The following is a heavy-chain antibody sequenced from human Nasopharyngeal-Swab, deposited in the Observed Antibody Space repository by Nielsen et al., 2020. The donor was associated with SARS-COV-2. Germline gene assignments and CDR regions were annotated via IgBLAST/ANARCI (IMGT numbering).Heavy chain of an antibody. V-gene: IGHV3-30-3*01. D-gene: IGHD6-13*01. CDR1: GFTFSSYA. Sequence: GGSLRLSCAASGFTFSSYAMHGVGQAPGKGLEWVAVISYDGSNKYYADSVKGRFTISRDNSKNTLYLQMNSLRAEDTAVYYCARDPSSSWLYDAFDIWGQGTMVTVSS. CDR2: ISYDGSNK. CDR3: ARDPSSSWLYDAFDI. J-gene: IGHJ3*02.